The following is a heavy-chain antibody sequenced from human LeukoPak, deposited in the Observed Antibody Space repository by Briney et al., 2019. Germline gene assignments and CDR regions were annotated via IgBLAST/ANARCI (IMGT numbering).Heavy chain of an antibody. V-gene: IGHV3-30*18. CDR1: GFTFSSYG. CDR2: IGKDGAAK. Sequence: GGSLRLSCAASGFTFSSYGMHWVRQAPGKGLEWVAVIGKDGAAKHYAESVRGRFTISRDNSENTLDLQMDSPSVEDTAVYYCAKEEGWGVNVFDYWGQGALVTVSS. CDR3: AKEEGWGVNVFDY. D-gene: IGHD3-10*01. J-gene: IGHJ4*02.